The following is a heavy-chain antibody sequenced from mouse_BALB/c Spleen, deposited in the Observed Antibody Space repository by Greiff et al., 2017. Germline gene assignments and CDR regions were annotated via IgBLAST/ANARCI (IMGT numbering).Heavy chain of an antibody. Sequence: EVKVEESGGGLVKPGGSLKLSCAASGFTFSSYAMSWVRQSPEKRLEWVAEISSGGSYTYYPDTVTGRFTISRDNAKNTLYLEMSSLRSEDTAMYYCARVEITAWFAYWGQGTLVTVSA. V-gene: IGHV5-9-4*01. CDR2: ISSGGSYT. CDR3: ARVEITAWFAY. D-gene: IGHD2-4*01. J-gene: IGHJ3*01. CDR1: GFTFSSYA.